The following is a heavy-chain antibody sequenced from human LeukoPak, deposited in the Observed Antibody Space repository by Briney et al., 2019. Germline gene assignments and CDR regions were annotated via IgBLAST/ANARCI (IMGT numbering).Heavy chain of an antibody. Sequence: PGGSLRLSCAASGFTFSNSWMNWVRQAPGKGLEWVAIIEPDGSAEYYVDSVKGRFTISRDNAKNSLYLQMDSLTVEDTAVYYCAKGGYWSFDYWGQGALVTVSS. J-gene: IGHJ4*02. CDR1: GFTFSNSW. CDR3: AKGGYWSFDY. CDR2: IEPDGSAE. D-gene: IGHD5-12*01. V-gene: IGHV3-7*05.